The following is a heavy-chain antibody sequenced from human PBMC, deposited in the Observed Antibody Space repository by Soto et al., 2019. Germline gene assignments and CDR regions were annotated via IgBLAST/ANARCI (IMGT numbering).Heavy chain of an antibody. CDR2: IYTSGST. D-gene: IGHD3-3*01. V-gene: IGHV4-4*07. Sequence: SETLSLTCTGSGGSISSYYWGWIRQPAGKGLEWIGRIYTSGSTNYNPSLKSRVTMSVDTSKNQFSLKLSSVTAADTAVYYCARDPYDFWRGYDYGMDVWGQGTTVTVSS. CDR1: GGSISSYY. J-gene: IGHJ6*02. CDR3: ARDPYDFWRGYDYGMDV.